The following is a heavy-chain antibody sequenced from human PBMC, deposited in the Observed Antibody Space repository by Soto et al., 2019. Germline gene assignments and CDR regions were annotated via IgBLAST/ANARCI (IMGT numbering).Heavy chain of an antibody. CDR2: ISWNSGSI. J-gene: IGHJ4*02. CDR1: GFTFDDYA. Sequence: EVQLVESGGGLEQPGRSLRLSCAASGFTFDDYAMHWVRQAPGKGLEWVSGISWNSGSIGYADSVKGRFTISRDNAKNSLYLQMNSLRAEDTALYYCAKDIGYSSGWFYYFDYWGQGTLVTVSS. V-gene: IGHV3-9*01. CDR3: AKDIGYSSGWFYYFDY. D-gene: IGHD6-19*01.